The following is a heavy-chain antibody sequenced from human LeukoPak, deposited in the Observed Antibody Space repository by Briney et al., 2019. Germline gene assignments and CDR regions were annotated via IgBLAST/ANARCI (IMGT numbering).Heavy chain of an antibody. CDR1: GFTFSSYA. V-gene: IGHV3-48*03. J-gene: IGHJ4*02. CDR3: ARSRGLIRYFDWFPRRAFDY. CDR2: ISSSGSTI. Sequence: GGSLRLSCAASGFTFSSYAMSWVRQAPGKGLEWVSYISSSGSTIYYADSVKGRFTISRDNAKNSLYLQMNSLRAEDTAVYYCARSRGLIRYFDWFPRRAFDYWGQGTLVTVSS. D-gene: IGHD3-9*01.